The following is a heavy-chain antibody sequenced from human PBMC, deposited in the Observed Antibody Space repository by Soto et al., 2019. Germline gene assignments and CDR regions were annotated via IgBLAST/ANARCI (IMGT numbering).Heavy chain of an antibody. Sequence: QVQLVESGGGVVQPGISLTLSCAASGFTFSSYTMHWVRQAPGKGLEWVALILYDGSNKYYADSVKGRFTVSRDNSKNTLYLQVNSLRAEDTAVYYCAKXRGYXYGHPFENWGQGTLVTVSS. J-gene: IGHJ4*02. V-gene: IGHV3-30*18. CDR3: AKXRGYXYGHPFEN. CDR2: ILYDGSNK. CDR1: GFTFSSYT. D-gene: IGHD5-18*01.